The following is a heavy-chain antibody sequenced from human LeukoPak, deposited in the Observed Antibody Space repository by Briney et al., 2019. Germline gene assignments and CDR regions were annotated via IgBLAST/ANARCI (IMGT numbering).Heavy chain of an antibody. CDR3: AKEGDIEYYYGSGNLDY. J-gene: IGHJ4*02. Sequence: PGGSLRLSCAASGFTFSSYAMSWVRQAPGKGLEWVSAISGSGGSTYYADSVKGRFTISRDNSKNTLYLQMNSLRAEDTAVYYCAKEGDIEYYYGSGNLDYWGQGTLVTVSS. D-gene: IGHD3-10*01. V-gene: IGHV3-23*01. CDR1: GFTFSSYA. CDR2: ISGSGGST.